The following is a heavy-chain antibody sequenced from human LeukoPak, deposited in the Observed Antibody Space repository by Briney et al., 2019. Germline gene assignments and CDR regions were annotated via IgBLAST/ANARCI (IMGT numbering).Heavy chain of an antibody. CDR1: GFTFSSYG. CDR3: SRSRPKFKDFDY. Sequence: QPGRSLRLSCEASGFTFSSYGMHWVRQAPGKGLDWVALISSDRNTKYYADSVKGRFTISRDNSKNTLYLQMNSLRAEDTAVYYCSRSRPKFKDFDYWGQGTLVTVSS. V-gene: IGHV3-30*03. J-gene: IGHJ4*02. CDR2: ISSDRNTK.